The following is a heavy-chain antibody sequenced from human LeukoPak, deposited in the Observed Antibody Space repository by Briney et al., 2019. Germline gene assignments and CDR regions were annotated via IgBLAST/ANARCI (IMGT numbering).Heavy chain of an antibody. Sequence: GGSLRLSCAASGFTFSGSVMHWVRQAAGKGLEWVGRIRSKRSNYATAYAASVKGRFTISRDDSKNTVYLHMDSLKTEDRALYYCSRLEDTSPIEVALDIWGQGTVVTVSS. CDR2: IRSKRSNYAT. J-gene: IGHJ3*02. CDR3: SRLEDTSPIEVALDI. V-gene: IGHV3-73*01. CDR1: GFTFSGSV. D-gene: IGHD2-2*01.